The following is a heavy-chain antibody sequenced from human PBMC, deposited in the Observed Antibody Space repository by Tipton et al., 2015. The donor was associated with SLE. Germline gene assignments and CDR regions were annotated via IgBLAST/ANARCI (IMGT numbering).Heavy chain of an antibody. Sequence: TLSLTCTVSGGSISSGSYYWSWIRQSAGEGLEWIGRIYTRGSTNYNLSLKSRVAISLDTSKNQISLRLTSVTAADTAVYYCARGPSSSETYSTWFDSWGQGTLVTVSS. J-gene: IGHJ5*01. D-gene: IGHD2-15*01. CDR2: IYTRGST. CDR1: GGSISSGSYY. V-gene: IGHV4-61*02. CDR3: ARGPSSSETYSTWFDS.